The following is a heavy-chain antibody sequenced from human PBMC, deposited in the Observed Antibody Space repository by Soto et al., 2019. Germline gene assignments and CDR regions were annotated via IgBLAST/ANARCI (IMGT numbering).Heavy chain of an antibody. D-gene: IGHD6-19*01. CDR2: IYYSGST. CDR1: GGSISSGGYY. J-gene: IGHJ4*02. Sequence: TLSLTCTVSGGSISSGGYYWGWIRQHPGKGLEWIGYIYYSGSTYYNPSLKSRVTISVDTSKNQFSLKLSSVTAADTAVYYCASQRFTSSGWDSFDYWGQGTLVTVSS. V-gene: IGHV4-31*03. CDR3: ASQRFTSSGWDSFDY.